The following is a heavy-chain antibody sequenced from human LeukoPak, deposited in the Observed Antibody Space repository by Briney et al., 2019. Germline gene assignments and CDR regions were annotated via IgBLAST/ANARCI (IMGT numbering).Heavy chain of an antibody. J-gene: IGHJ4*02. D-gene: IGHD3-22*01. CDR3: ARGDLRHSYDSRGYPHFDY. Sequence: PGGSLRLSCAASGFTFRGYAMHWVRQAPGKGLEYVSAISGKGGVTYYADSVKGRFSISRDNSKNTMYLQMDGLRVEDTAVYYCARGDLRHSYDSRGYPHFDYWGQGTLVTVSS. CDR2: ISGKGGVT. V-gene: IGHV3-64*02. CDR1: GFTFRGYA.